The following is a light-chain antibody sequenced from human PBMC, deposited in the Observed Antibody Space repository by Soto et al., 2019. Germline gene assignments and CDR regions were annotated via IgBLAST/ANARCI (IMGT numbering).Light chain of an antibody. CDR3: RSYAGSNKSV. J-gene: IGLJ2*01. CDR2: EVS. V-gene: IGLV2-8*01. Sequence: QSALTQPPSASGSPGQSVTISCTGTSSDVGGYNYVSWYQQHPGKAPKLMIYEVSKRPSGVPDRFSGSKSGNTASLTVSGLQAEDEADYYCRSYAGSNKSVFGGGTTLTVL. CDR1: SSDVGGYNY.